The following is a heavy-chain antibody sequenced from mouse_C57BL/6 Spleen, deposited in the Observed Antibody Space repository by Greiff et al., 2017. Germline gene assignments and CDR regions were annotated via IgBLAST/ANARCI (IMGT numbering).Heavy chain of an antibody. CDR2: IDPSDGYT. J-gene: IGHJ4*01. Sequence: QVQLQQPGAELVMPGASVKLSCKASGYTFTSYWMHWVKQRPGQGLEWIGEIDPSDGYTNYNQKFKGKSTLTVDKSSSTAYMQLSSLTSEDSAVYYCARGHGRGDWALDDWGQGTSVTVSS. CDR1: GYTFTSYW. V-gene: IGHV1-69*01. CDR3: ARGHGRGDWALDD. D-gene: IGHD1-1*01.